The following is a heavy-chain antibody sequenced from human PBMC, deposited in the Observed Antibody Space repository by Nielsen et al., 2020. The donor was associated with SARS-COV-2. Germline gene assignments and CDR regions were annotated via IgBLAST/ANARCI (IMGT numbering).Heavy chain of an antibody. D-gene: IGHD4-23*01. CDR1: GYTFTSYG. CDR2: ISAYNGNT. CDR3: ARDPRDYGGNSGLFGY. J-gene: IGHJ4*02. V-gene: IGHV1-18*01. Sequence: ASVKVSCKASGYTFTSYGISWVRQAPGQGLEWMGWISAYNGNTSYAQKLQGRVTMTTDTSTSTAYMELRSLRSDDTAVYYCARDPRDYGGNSGLFGYWGQGTLVTVSS.